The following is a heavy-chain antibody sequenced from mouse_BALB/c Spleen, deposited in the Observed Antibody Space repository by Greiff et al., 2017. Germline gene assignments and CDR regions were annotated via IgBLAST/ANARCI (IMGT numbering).Heavy chain of an antibody. CDR3: ARDRGRYYAMDY. V-gene: IGHV2-9*02. D-gene: IGHD3-3*01. CDR1: GFSLTSYG. J-gene: IGHJ4*01. CDR2: ICAGGST. Sequence: VKLQESGPGLVAPSQSLSITCTVSGFSLTSYGVHWVRQPPGKGLEWLGVICAGGSTNYNSALMSRLSISKDNSKSQVFLKMNSLQTDDTAMYYSARDRGRYYAMDYWGQGTSVTVSS.